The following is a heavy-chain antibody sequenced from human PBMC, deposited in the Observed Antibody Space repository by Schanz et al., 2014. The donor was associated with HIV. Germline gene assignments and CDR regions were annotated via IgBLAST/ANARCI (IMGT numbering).Heavy chain of an antibody. CDR3: AREKDLGYSSTLGF. V-gene: IGHV3-48*03. D-gene: IGHD6-13*01. CDR2: ISDTGTTT. CDR1: GFTFGNYA. J-gene: IGHJ4*02. Sequence: EMKLVESGGGLGQPGRSLRLSCAGSGFTFGNYAMHWVRQAPGKGLEWVSYISDTGTTTYYADSVNGRFTISRDNAKNSMFLQMNSLRGEDTAVYYCAREKDLGYSSTLGFWGQGTLVTVSS.